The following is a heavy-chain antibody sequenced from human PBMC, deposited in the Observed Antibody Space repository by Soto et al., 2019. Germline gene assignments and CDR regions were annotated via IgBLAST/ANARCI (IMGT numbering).Heavy chain of an antibody. CDR3: AREDGYNSYFDY. CDR2: IIPIFGTA. V-gene: IGHV1-69*06. J-gene: IGHJ4*02. D-gene: IGHD5-12*01. CDR1: GGTFSSYA. Sequence: SVKVSCKASGGTFSSYAISWVRQAPGQGLEWMGGIIPIFGTANYAQKFQGRVTITADKSTSTAYMELSSLRSEDTAVYYCAREDGYNSYFDYWGQGTLVTVSS.